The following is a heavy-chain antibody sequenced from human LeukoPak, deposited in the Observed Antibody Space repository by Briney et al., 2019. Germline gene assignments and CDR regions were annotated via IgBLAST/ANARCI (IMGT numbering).Heavy chain of an antibody. CDR1: GGTFSSYA. Sequence: SVKVSCKASGGTFSSYAISWVRQAPGQGLEWMGGIIPIFGTANYAQKFQGRVTITADESTSTAYMELSSLRSEDTAVYYCARGWMGSSTTAGSEGFDYWGQGTLVTVSS. D-gene: IGHD2-2*01. J-gene: IGHJ4*02. CDR2: IIPIFGTA. V-gene: IGHV1-69*13. CDR3: ARGWMGSSTTAGSEGFDY.